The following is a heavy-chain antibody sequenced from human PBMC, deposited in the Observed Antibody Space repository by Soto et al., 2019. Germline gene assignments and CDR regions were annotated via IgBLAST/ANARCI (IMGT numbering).Heavy chain of an antibody. CDR2: IKSKSEHEKA. CDR1: GFSFSNAW. Sequence: DVHLVESGGGLVKPGGCLRLSCAASGFSFSNAWMSWVRQAPGKGLEWVGCIKSKSEHEKADYAARVKGRSTIPRDNSKHTLYIQMNRLETEHTAVYYCPAGIARSDHDYWGQGSLVTVST. CDR3: PAGIARSDHDY. D-gene: IGHD3-16*01. J-gene: IGHJ4*02. V-gene: IGHV3-15*01.